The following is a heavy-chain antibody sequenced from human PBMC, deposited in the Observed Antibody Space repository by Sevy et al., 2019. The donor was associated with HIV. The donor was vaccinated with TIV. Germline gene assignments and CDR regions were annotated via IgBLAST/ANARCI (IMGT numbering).Heavy chain of an antibody. CDR1: GFTFGDYW. Sequence: GGSLRLSCTASGFTFGDYWMNWVRQAPGKGLEWVGNIKEDGSETYYVDSVKGRFTISRDNAKNSLYLQMNSLGAEDTAVYYCAKGVDSWGQGTLVTVSS. CDR2: IKEDGSET. V-gene: IGHV3-7*01. D-gene: IGHD6-13*01. J-gene: IGHJ4*02. CDR3: AKGVDS.